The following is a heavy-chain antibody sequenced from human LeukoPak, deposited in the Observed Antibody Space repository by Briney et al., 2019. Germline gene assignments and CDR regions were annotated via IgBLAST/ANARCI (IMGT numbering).Heavy chain of an antibody. CDR3: ARESYTNRGYYYYYMDV. CDR2: MYHSGST. CDR1: GYSISSGYY. D-gene: IGHD4-11*01. Sequence: SETLSLTCTVSGYSISSGYYWGWIRQPPGKGLEWIGSMYHSGSTYYNPSLKSRVTISVDTSKNQFSLQLSSVTAADTAVYYCARESYTNRGYYYYYMDVWGKGTTVTVSS. J-gene: IGHJ6*03. V-gene: IGHV4-38-2*02.